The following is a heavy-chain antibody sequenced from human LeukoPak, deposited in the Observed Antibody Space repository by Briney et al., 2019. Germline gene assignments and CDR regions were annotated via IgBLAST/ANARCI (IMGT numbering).Heavy chain of an antibody. V-gene: IGHV4-30-4*08. Sequence: PSQTLSLTCTVSGGSISSGDYYWSWLRQPPGKGLEWIGYIYYSGSTYYNPSLKSRVTISVDTSKNQFSLKLSSVTAVDTAVYYCARGVAYGSGGFDYWGQGTLVTVSS. J-gene: IGHJ4*02. CDR3: ARGVAYGSGGFDY. CDR2: IYYSGST. D-gene: IGHD3-10*01. CDR1: GGSISSGDYY.